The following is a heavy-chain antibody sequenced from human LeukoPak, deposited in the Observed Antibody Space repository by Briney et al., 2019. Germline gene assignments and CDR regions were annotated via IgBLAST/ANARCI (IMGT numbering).Heavy chain of an antibody. Sequence: SETLSLTCTVSGGSISSYYWSWIRQPPGKGLEWIGEIYHSGSTNYNPSLKSRVTISVDKSKNQFSLKLSSVTAADTAVYYCARHAYYYDSSGYSRDFDYWGQGTLVTVSS. CDR2: IYHSGST. V-gene: IGHV4-59*08. D-gene: IGHD3-22*01. CDR1: GGSISSYY. J-gene: IGHJ4*02. CDR3: ARHAYYYDSSGYSRDFDY.